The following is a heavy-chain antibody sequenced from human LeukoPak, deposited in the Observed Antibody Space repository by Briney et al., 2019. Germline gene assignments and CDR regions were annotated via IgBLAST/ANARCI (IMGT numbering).Heavy chain of an antibody. D-gene: IGHD3-10*01. CDR1: GGTFSSYA. J-gene: IGHJ4*02. CDR3: ARDRVMVRGVTDY. Sequence: GASVKVSCKASGGTFSSYAISWVRQAPGQGLEWMGGIIPIFGTANYAQKFQGRVTITADESTSTAYMELRSLRSGDTAVYYCARDRVMVRGVTDYWGQGTLVTVSS. V-gene: IGHV1-69*13. CDR2: IIPIFGTA.